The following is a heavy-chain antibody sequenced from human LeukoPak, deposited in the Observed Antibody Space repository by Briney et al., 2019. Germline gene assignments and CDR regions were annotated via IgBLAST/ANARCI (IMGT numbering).Heavy chain of an antibody. CDR2: INPNSGGT. CDR1: GYTFTGYY. CDR3: ARDQGYYDILIGYLTGRPEGYYYGMDV. J-gene: IGHJ6*02. Sequence: ASVKVSCKASGYTFTGYYMHWVRQAPGQGLEWMGWINPNSGGTNYAQKFQGRVTMTRDTSISTAYMELSRLRSDDTAVYYCARDQGYYDILIGYLTGRPEGYYYGMDVWGQGTTVTVSS. V-gene: IGHV1-2*02. D-gene: IGHD3-9*01.